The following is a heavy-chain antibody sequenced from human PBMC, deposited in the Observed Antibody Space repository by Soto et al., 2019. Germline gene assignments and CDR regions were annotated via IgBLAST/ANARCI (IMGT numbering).Heavy chain of an antibody. V-gene: IGHV4-59*08. J-gene: IGHJ4*02. CDR2: IYDSGTI. CDR3: ARHNASGTYPLEY. D-gene: IGHD3-10*01. CDR1: GGSVSGYY. Sequence: SETLSLTCTVSGGSVSGYYWSWIRQSPENGLQWIVYIYDSGTINYNPSLKSRITVSVDTSKNQVSLKLSSVTAADTAVYYCARHNASGTYPLEYWGQGTLVTVSS.